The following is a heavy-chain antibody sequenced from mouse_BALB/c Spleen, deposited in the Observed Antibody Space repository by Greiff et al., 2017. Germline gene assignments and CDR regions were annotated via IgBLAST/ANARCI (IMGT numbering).Heavy chain of an antibody. Sequence: LVKTGASVKISCKASGYSFTGYYMHWVKQSHGKSLEWIGYISCYNGATSYNQKFKGKATFTVDTSSSTAYMQFNSLTSEDSAVYYCARGSSNYYAIDYWGQGTSVTVSS. V-gene: IGHV1S34*01. D-gene: IGHD1-1*01. J-gene: IGHJ4*01. CDR1: GYSFTGYY. CDR3: ARGSSNYYAIDY. CDR2: ISCYNGAT.